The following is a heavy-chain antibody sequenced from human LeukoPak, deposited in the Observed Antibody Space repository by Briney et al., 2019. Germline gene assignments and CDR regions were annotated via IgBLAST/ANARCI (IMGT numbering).Heavy chain of an antibody. Sequence: GGSLRLSCAACGFTFSSYDMHWVRQATGKGLEWVSAIGTAGDTYYPGSVKGQFTISRENAKNSLYLQMNSLRAGDTAVYYCARGRTYYYDSSGFGPDYWGQGTLVTVSS. V-gene: IGHV3-13*03. CDR1: GFTFSSYD. D-gene: IGHD3-22*01. CDR2: IGTAGDT. J-gene: IGHJ4*02. CDR3: ARGRTYYYDSSGFGPDY.